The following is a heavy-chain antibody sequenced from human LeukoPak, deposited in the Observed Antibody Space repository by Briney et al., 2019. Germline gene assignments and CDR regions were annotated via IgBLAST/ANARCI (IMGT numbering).Heavy chain of an antibody. CDR2: IQHDGSKK. J-gene: IGHJ4*02. CDR1: GFTLRTYG. V-gene: IGHV3-33*01. CDR3: ARDLSYWGLDFDY. Sequence: PGRSLTLSCVASGFTLRTYGMHWVRQAPSKGLDWVAGIQHDGSKKYYADSVKGRFTISREDSKNTLYLQMNSLRADDTALYYCARDLSYWGLDFDYWGQGTLVTVSS. D-gene: IGHD7-27*01.